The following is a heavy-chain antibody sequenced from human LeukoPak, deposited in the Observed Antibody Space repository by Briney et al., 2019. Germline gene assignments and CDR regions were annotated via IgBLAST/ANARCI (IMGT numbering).Heavy chain of an antibody. J-gene: IGHJ6*02. CDR2: ISTSSSTI. CDR1: GFTFRSFA. V-gene: IGHV3-48*01. Sequence: GGSLRLSCAASGFTFRSFAMNWVRQAPGKGLEWVSYISTSSSTIYYADSVKGRFTISRDNAKNSLYLQMNSLRAEDTAVYYCASEVYYYYGMDVWGQGTTVTVSS. CDR3: ASEVYYYYGMDV.